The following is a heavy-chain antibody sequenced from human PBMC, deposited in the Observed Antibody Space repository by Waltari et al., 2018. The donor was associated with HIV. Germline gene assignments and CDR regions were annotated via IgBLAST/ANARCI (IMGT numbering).Heavy chain of an antibody. V-gene: IGHV1-69*01. J-gene: IGHJ6*02. CDR2: IIPIFGTA. D-gene: IGHD2-2*01. Sequence: VKKPGSSVKVSCKASGGTFSSYAISWVRQAPGQGLEWMGGIIPIFGTANYAQKFQGRVTITADESTSTAYMELSSLRSEDTAVYYCASRGDIVVVPALRRNYYYGMDVWGQGTTVTVSS. CDR1: GGTFSSYA. CDR3: ASRGDIVVVPALRRNYYYGMDV.